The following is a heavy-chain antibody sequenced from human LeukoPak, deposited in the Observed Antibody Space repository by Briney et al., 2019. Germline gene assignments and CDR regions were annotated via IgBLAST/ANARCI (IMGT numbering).Heavy chain of an antibody. D-gene: IGHD6-19*01. J-gene: IGHJ5*02. Sequence: PSETLPLTCTVSGGSISSYYWSWIRQPAGKGLEWIGRIYTSGSTNYNPSLKSRVTMSVDTSKNQFSLKLSSVTAADTAVYYCARFIAVAGTFRNWFDPWGQGTLLTVSS. CDR3: ARFIAVAGTFRNWFDP. CDR2: IYTSGST. CDR1: GGSISSYY. V-gene: IGHV4-4*07.